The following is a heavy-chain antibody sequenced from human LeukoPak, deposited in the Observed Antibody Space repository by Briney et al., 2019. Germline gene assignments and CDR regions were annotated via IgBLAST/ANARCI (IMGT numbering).Heavy chain of an antibody. D-gene: IGHD6-13*01. CDR3: ARDSPDKAAARMDV. CDR1: VYTFTGYY. Sequence: ASVKDSCKASVYTFTGYYMHWVRQAPGQGLEWMGWINPNSGGTNYAQKFQGRVTMTRDTSISTAYMELSRLRSDDTAVYYCARDSPDKAAARMDVWGKGTTVTVSS. V-gene: IGHV1-2*02. J-gene: IGHJ6*01. CDR2: INPNSGGT.